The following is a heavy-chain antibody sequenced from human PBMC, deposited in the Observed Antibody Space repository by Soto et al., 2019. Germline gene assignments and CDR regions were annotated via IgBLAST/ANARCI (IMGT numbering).Heavy chain of an antibody. Sequence: WETLSLTCTVSGGSIHNYYWSWMRQTPGKGLVRIGHIYSIGSTTYNPSLQRRVSITSDTYKHQFFLNLTWVSDADTGVYLCARGSPRYSGNWYDLFDYWGQGTRVTVSS. J-gene: IGHJ4*02. D-gene: IGHD6-13*01. V-gene: IGHV4-59*01. CDR2: IYSIGST. CDR1: GGSIHNYY. CDR3: ARGSPRYSGNWYDLFDY.